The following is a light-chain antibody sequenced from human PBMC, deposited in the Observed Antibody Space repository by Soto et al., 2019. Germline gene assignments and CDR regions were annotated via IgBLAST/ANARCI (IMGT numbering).Light chain of an antibody. Sequence: QSVLTQPASVSGSPGQSITISCSGTSTDVGRFDLVSWYQQHPGKAPKLMIFEGSKRASGISNRFSGSTSGNTASRTISGLQAEDESDYFCCSYVASSTLVFGGGTKLTVL. CDR1: STDVGRFDL. V-gene: IGLV2-23*01. J-gene: IGLJ3*02. CDR2: EGS. CDR3: CSYVASSTLV.